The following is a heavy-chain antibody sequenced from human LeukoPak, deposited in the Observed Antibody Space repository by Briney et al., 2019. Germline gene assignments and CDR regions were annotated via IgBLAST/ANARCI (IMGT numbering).Heavy chain of an antibody. Sequence: GGSLRLSCAASGFTFSGFWMSWVRQAPTKGLEWVANIKYDGGDKRYVDSVKGRFTVSRDNANNSLYPQMNSLRAEDTAVYYCVRGGGSFDSWGQGTLVTVSS. CDR2: IKYDGGDK. CDR3: VRGGGSFDS. D-gene: IGHD3-16*01. CDR1: GFTFSGFW. J-gene: IGHJ4*02. V-gene: IGHV3-7*04.